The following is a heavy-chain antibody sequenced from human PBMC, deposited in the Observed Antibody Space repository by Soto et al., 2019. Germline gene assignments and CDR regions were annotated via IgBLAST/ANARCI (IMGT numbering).Heavy chain of an antibody. Sequence: QVQLVESGGGVVQPGRSLRLSCAASGFMFSNHGMHWVRQAPGKGLEWVAVIWSDGNNRYYADSVKGRFTISRDNSKNTVYLQMTRLSAEDTAVYYCVRGDNWNDEASDYRGQGTLVTVSS. J-gene: IGHJ4*02. CDR1: GFMFSNHG. CDR3: VRGDNWNDEASDY. D-gene: IGHD1-1*01. CDR2: IWSDGNNR. V-gene: IGHV3-33*01.